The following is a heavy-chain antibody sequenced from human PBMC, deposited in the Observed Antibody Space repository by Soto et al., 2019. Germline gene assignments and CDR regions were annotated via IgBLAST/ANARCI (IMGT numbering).Heavy chain of an antibody. Sequence: GSPGLSSTVSRYAVNNSGINWVRQAPGKGLEWVSSISKSDYTYYSDSVKGRFTISRDNAKNSVSLQMNTLRAEDTAVYYCAREDSIIIPAVSDFWGPGTLVT. CDR1: RYAVNNSG. CDR3: AREDSIIIPAVSDF. V-gene: IGHV3-21*01. D-gene: IGHD2-2*01. J-gene: IGHJ4*02. CDR2: ISKSDYT.